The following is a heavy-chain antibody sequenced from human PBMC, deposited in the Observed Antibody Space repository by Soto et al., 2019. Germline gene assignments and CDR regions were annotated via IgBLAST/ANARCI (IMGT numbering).Heavy chain of an antibody. CDR1: GYTFTSYD. J-gene: IGHJ4*02. D-gene: IGHD3-22*01. CDR3: AKAYYYDSGGYYYFPHFAY. Sequence: QVQLVQSGAEVKKPGASVKVSCKASGYTFTSYDINWVRQATGQGLEWMGWMNPNSGNTGYAQKFQGRVTMTRNTSISTAYMELSILRSEDTAVYYCAKAYYYDSGGYYYFPHFAYWGQGTLVTVSS. CDR2: MNPNSGNT. V-gene: IGHV1-8*01.